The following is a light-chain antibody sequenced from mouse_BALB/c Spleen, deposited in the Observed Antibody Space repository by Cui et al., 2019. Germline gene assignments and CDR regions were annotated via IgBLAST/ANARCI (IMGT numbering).Light chain of an antibody. Sequence: DIVTTQSQKFMSTSAGDRVSVTCKASQNVGTNVACYQHEPGHFPKALIYSASYRYRGVPDRFTGSGSGTDFTLTISNVHSEDLAEYYCQQYNSYPFSFGSGTKLEIK. CDR2: SAS. CDR1: QNVGTN. CDR3: QQYNSYPFS. V-gene: IGKV6-15*01. J-gene: IGKJ4*01.